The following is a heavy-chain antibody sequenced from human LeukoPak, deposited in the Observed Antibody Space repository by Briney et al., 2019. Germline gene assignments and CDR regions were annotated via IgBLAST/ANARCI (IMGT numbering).Heavy chain of an antibody. CDR3: ARRGPDILTGYPEPIVYYYYMDV. CDR2: IYYSGST. V-gene: IGHV4-39*07. CDR1: GGSISSSSYY. J-gene: IGHJ6*03. Sequence: SETLSLTCTVSGGSISSSSYYWGWIRQPPGKGLEWIGSIYYSGSTYYNPSLKSRVTISVDRSKNQFSLKLSSVTAADTAVYYCARRGPDILTGYPEPIVYYYYMDVWGKGTTVTVSS. D-gene: IGHD3-9*01.